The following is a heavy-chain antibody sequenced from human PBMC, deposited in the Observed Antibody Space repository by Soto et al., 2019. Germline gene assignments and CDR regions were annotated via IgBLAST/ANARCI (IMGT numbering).Heavy chain of an antibody. CDR3: ASRMTTVTPRGNYFDY. CDR2: INHSGST. V-gene: IGHV4-34*01. CDR1: GGSFSGYY. Sequence: SETLSLTCAVYGGSFSGYYWSWIRQPPGKGLEWIGEINHSGSTNYNPSLKSRVTISVDTSKNQFSLKLSSVTAADTAVYYCASRMTTVTPRGNYFDYWGQGTLVTVSS. J-gene: IGHJ4*02. D-gene: IGHD4-17*01.